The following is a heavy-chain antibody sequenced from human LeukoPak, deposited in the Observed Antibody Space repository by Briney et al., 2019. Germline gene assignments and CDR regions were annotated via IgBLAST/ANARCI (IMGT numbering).Heavy chain of an antibody. V-gene: IGHV4-4*07. D-gene: IGHD1-26*01. Sequence: PSETLSLTCTVSGGSISSYYRRWIRPPAGEGLEWIGRIYTSGSTKYNPSLKSRVTISVDKSKNQFSLKLSSVLAADTAVYYCARQGATALDYYYYYMDVWGKGTTVTVSS. CDR1: GGSISSYY. CDR2: IYTSGST. J-gene: IGHJ6*03. CDR3: ARQGATALDYYYYYMDV.